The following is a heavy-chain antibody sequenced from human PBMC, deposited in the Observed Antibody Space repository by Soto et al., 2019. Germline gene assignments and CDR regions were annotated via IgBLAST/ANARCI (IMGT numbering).Heavy chain of an antibody. CDR2: LDWDDDK. J-gene: IGHJ4*02. D-gene: IGHD1-26*01. CDR3: ARLGSGSYQPWYYFDY. CDR1: GFSLSTSGMR. V-gene: IGHV2-70*04. Sequence: SGPTLVNPTQTLTLTCTFSGFSLSTSGMRVSWIRQPPGKALEWLARLDWDDDKFYSTSLKTRLTISKDTSKNQVVLTMTNMDPVDTATYYCARLGSGSYQPWYYFDYWGQGTLVTVSS.